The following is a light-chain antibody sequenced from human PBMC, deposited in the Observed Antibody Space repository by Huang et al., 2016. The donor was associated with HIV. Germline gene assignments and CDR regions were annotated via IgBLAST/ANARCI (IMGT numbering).Light chain of an antibody. Sequence: IRMTQSPSSLSASTGDRVTITCRANQDINNFLAWYQQRPGSVPKLLIYASSTVQSVVPSRFSGNGSGTDFTLTIGCLHSEDVATYYCQQYDIHPLTFGPGTRVDIK. CDR1: QDINNF. V-gene: IGKV1-8*01. J-gene: IGKJ3*01. CDR3: QQYDIHPLT. CDR2: ASS.